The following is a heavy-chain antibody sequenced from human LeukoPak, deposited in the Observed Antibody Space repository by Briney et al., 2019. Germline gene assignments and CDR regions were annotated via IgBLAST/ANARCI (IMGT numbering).Heavy chain of an antibody. CDR2: IKQDGSEK. Sequence: GGSLRPSCAASGFTFSSYWMSWVRQAPGKGLEWVANIKQDGSEKYYVDSVKGRFTISRDNAKNSLYLQMNSLRAEDTAVYYCARDTAAGTKFGDAFDIWGQGTMVTVSS. CDR1: GFTFSSYW. J-gene: IGHJ3*02. D-gene: IGHD6-13*01. V-gene: IGHV3-7*01. CDR3: ARDTAAGTKFGDAFDI.